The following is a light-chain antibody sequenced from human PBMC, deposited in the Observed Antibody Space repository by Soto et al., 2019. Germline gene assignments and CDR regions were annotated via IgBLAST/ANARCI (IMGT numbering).Light chain of an antibody. CDR3: HQRRNT. Sequence: EIVLTQSPANLSLSPGDRATLSCRASQSVSRSLPWYQQKPGQAPRLLIYAASTRATGIPPWLSGSGSGTDFTRTISSVEPEDFALHYSHQRRNTFGGGTKVDIK. CDR2: AAS. J-gene: IGKJ4*01. V-gene: IGKV3-11*01. CDR1: QSVSRS.